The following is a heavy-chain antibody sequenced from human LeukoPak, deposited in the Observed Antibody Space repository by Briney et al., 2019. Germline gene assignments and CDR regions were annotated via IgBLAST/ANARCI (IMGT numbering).Heavy chain of an antibody. CDR2: ISGSGGST. CDR3: ATSSGYCTNGVCPDAFDI. J-gene: IGHJ3*02. V-gene: IGHV3-23*01. CDR1: GFTFSNYN. D-gene: IGHD2-8*01. Sequence: TGGSLRLSCADSGFTFSNYNMNWVRQAPGKAMEWVSAISGSGGSTYYADSVKGRFTISRDNSKNTLYLQMNSLRAEDTSVYYCATSSGYCTNGVCPDAFDIWGQGTMVTVSS.